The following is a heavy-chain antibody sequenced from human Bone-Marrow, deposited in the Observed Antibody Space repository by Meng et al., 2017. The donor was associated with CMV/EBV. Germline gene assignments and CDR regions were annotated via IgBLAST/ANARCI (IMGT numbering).Heavy chain of an antibody. Sequence: SETLSLTCTVSDDSISSNDYCWGWIRQPPGKGLEWIGYIYYSGSTNYNPSLKSRVTISVDTSKNQFSLKLSSVTAADTAVYYCARSLGATVDVWGQGTTVTVSS. V-gene: IGHV4-61*05. CDR3: ARSLGATVDV. CDR1: DDSISSNDYC. J-gene: IGHJ6*02. CDR2: IYYSGST. D-gene: IGHD1-26*01.